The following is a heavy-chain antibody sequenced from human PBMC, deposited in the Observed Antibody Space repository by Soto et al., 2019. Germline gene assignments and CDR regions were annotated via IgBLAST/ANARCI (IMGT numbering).Heavy chain of an antibody. CDR2: IYYSGST. V-gene: IGHV4-30-4*01. Sequence: SETLSLTCTVSGGSISSGDYYWSWIRQPPGKGLEWIGYIYYSGSTYYNPSLKSRVTISVDTSKNQFSLKLSSVTAADTAVYYCARARQYYYDSSGYYYPCDAFDIWGQGTMVTVSS. CDR3: ARARQYYYDSSGYYYPCDAFDI. CDR1: GGSISSGDYY. J-gene: IGHJ3*02. D-gene: IGHD3-22*01.